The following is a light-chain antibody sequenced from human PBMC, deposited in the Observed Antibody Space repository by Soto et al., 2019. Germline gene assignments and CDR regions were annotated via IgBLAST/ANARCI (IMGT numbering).Light chain of an antibody. Sequence: DIQMTQSPSSLSASVGDRVTITCRASQSISSYLNWYQQKPGKAPKLLIYAASSLQSGVPSRFSGSGSGTDFTLTISSLQPKDFATYYCQQRYSTPSWTFGQGTKVEIK. V-gene: IGKV1-39*01. CDR2: AAS. J-gene: IGKJ1*01. CDR1: QSISSY. CDR3: QQRYSTPSWT.